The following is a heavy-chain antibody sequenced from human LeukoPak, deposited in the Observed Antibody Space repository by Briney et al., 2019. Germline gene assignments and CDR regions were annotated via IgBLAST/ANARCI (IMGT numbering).Heavy chain of an antibody. J-gene: IGHJ6*03. V-gene: IGHV4-4*07. CDR1: GGSISSYY. Sequence: SETLSLTCTVSGGSISSYYWSWIRQPAGKGLEWIGRIYTSGSTNYNPSLKSRVTMSVDTSKNQFSLKLSSVTAADTAVYYCARGRYCSSTSCIRGYYYYYYMDVWGKGTTVTVSS. CDR2: IYTSGST. CDR3: ARGRYCSSTSCIRGYYYYYYMDV. D-gene: IGHD2-2*01.